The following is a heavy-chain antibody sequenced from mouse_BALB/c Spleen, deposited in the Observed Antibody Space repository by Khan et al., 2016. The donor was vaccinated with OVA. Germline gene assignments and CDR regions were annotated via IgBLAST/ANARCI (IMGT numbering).Heavy chain of an antibody. CDR1: GYSFTSHT. Sequence: QVQLKQSGAELARPGASVKMSCKASGYSFTSHTMHWVKQRPGQGLEWIGYINPRSGYNNYNQKFNDKATLTADKSSSTAYMKLSSLTSEDSAVYYCARRTTEYALNYWGQGTSVTVSS. J-gene: IGHJ4*01. CDR3: ARRTTEYALNY. CDR2: INPRSGYN. D-gene: IGHD2-14*01. V-gene: IGHV1-4*01.